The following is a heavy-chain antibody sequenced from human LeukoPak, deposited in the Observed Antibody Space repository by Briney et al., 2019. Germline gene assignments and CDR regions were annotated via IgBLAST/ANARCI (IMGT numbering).Heavy chain of an antibody. Sequence: PSETLPLTCTVSGGSISSYYWSWIRQPPGKGLEWIGYIHYSGTTNYNPSLKSRVTISVDTSKNQFSLKLSSVTAADTAVYYCATFYPPEYWYFDYWGQGTLVTVSS. CDR1: GGSISSYY. J-gene: IGHJ4*02. D-gene: IGHD2-8*02. CDR2: IHYSGTT. CDR3: ATFYPPEYWYFDY. V-gene: IGHV4-59*01.